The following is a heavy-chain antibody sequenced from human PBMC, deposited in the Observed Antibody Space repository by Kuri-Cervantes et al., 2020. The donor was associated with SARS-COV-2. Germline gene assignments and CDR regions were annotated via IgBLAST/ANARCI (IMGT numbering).Heavy chain of an antibody. V-gene: IGHV4-39*02. J-gene: IGHJ3*02. CDR1: GDSLNNYNYY. CDR2: TFHYGTP. D-gene: IGHD4-23*01. CDR3: ARRIDGGKESDDAFDI. Sequence: SETLSLTCTVSGDSLNNYNYYWAWIRQPPGRGLEWIGHTFHYGTPFYNPSLKSRLTISVDIYINSFSLKLSSVTAADTAVYYCARRIDGGKESDDAFDIWGQGTMVTVSS.